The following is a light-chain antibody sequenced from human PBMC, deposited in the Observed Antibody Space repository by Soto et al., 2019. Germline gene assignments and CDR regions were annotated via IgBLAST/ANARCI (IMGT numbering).Light chain of an antibody. CDR1: SSDIGAYDH. Sequence: QSALTQPASVSGSPGQSITISCSGTSSDIGAYDHVAWFQQFPGKTPKLVIYSVSNRPSGVSYRFSGSKSGNTASLTISGLQAEDEAYYYCSSYTTSTSFILFGGGTKVTVL. CDR2: SVS. CDR3: SSYTTSTSFIL. V-gene: IGLV2-14*01. J-gene: IGLJ2*01.